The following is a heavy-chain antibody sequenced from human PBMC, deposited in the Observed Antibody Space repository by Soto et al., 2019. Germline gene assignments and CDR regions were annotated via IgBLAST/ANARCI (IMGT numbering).Heavy chain of an antibody. Sequence: ASVKVSCKVSGYTLTELSMHWVRQAPGKGLEWMGGFDPEDGETIYAQKFQGRVTMTEDTSTDTAYMELSSLRSEDTAVCYCATDHVGYSGSYYAFDIWGQGTMVTVSS. J-gene: IGHJ3*02. D-gene: IGHD1-26*01. CDR2: FDPEDGET. CDR3: ATDHVGYSGSYYAFDI. V-gene: IGHV1-24*01. CDR1: GYTLTELS.